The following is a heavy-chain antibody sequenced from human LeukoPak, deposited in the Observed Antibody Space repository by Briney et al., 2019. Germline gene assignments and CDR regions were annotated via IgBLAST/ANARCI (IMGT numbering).Heavy chain of an antibody. D-gene: IGHD3-10*02. Sequence: GGSLRLSCAASGFAASGFTFSTFGMHWVRQAPGKGLEWVSYISSGGSTIYYADSVKGRFTISRDNAKNSLYLQMNSLRAEDTAVYYCAELGITMIGGVWGKGTTVTISS. V-gene: IGHV3-48*04. J-gene: IGHJ6*04. CDR3: AELGITMIGGV. CDR2: ISSGGSTI. CDR1: GFAASGFTFSTFG.